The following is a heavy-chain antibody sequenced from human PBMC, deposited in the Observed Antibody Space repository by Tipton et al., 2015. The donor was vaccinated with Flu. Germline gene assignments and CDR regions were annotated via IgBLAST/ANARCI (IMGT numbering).Heavy chain of an antibody. V-gene: IGHV4-4*07. Sequence: TLSLTCTVSGGSISSYYWSWIRQPAGKGLEWIGRIYTSGSTNYNPSPKSRVTMSVDTSKNQFSLKLSSVTAADTAVYYCARVSIGSGYSYWYFDLWGRGTLVTVSS. D-gene: IGHD2-21*01. J-gene: IGHJ2*01. CDR2: IYTSGST. CDR3: ARVSIGSGYSYWYFDL. CDR1: GGSISSYY.